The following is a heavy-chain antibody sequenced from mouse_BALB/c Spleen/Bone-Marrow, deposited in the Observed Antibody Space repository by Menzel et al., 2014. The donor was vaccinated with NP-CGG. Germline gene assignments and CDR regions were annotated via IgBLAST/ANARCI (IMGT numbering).Heavy chain of an antibody. D-gene: IGHD2-12*01. CDR1: GFTFSSYY. CDR2: INSNGGST. V-gene: IGHV5-6-2*01. Sequence: EVQLQQSGGGLVKLGGSLKVSCAASGFTFSSYYMSRVRQTPEKRLELVAAINSNGGSTYYPDTVKGRFTISRDNAKNTLYLQMSSLKSEDTALYYCARLGNDDAMDCWGQGTSVTVSS. CDR3: ARLGNDDAMDC. J-gene: IGHJ4*01.